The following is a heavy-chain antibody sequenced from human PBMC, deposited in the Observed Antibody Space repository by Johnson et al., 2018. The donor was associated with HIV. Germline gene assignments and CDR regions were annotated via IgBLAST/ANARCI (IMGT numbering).Heavy chain of an antibody. CDR1: GFSVSSKY. V-gene: IGHV3-66*01. CDR2: IYSGGST. CDR3: ARAADISLGVAGAFDI. J-gene: IGHJ3*02. D-gene: IGHD3-9*01. Sequence: VQLVESGGGLVQPGGSLRLSCAASGFSVSSKYMSWVRQAPGKGLEWVSVIYSGGSTFYADSVKGRFTISRDNSKNTLYLQRNSRRAEDTAVYYCARAADISLGVAGAFDIWGQGTMVTVAA.